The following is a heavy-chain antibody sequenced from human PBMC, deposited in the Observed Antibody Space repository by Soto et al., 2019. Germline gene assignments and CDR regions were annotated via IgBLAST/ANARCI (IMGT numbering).Heavy chain of an antibody. CDR3: SRGPPADYDSSGYYLPFYYYGMDV. Sequence: QAQLVQSGTEVKKPGASVKVSCKASGYAFTSYGISWVRQAPGQGLEWMGWISAHNANTNYAQKFQGRVIMTTDTSTSPAYMEPRSLRSEATAVYYCSRGPPADYDSSGYYLPFYYYGMDVWGQGTTVTVSS. D-gene: IGHD3-22*01. CDR2: ISAHNANT. J-gene: IGHJ6*02. CDR1: GYAFTSYG. V-gene: IGHV1-18*01.